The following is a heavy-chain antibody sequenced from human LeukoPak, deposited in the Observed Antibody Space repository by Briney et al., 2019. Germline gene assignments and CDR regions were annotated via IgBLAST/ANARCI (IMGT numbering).Heavy chain of an antibody. CDR2: MNPNSGNT. Sequence: ASVKVSCTASGYTFSSDDINWVRQATGQGLEGMGWMNPNSGNTGYVQKFQGRVTMTRNTSISTAYMELSSLRSDDTAVYYCARAKTKVVVATVYYYYGMDVWGQGTTVTVSS. V-gene: IGHV1-8*01. CDR1: GYTFSSDD. CDR3: ARAKTKVVVATVYYYYGMDV. J-gene: IGHJ6*02. D-gene: IGHD2-15*01.